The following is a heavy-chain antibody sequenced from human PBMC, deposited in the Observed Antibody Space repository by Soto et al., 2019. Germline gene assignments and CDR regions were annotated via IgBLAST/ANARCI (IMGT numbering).Heavy chain of an antibody. CDR2: IIPIFGTA. Sequence: SVKVSCKASGGTFSSYAISWVRQAPGQGLEWVGGIIPIFGTANYAQKFQGRVTITADKSTSTAYMELSSLRSEDTAVYYCAKDGSDYMAYYYYYGMDVWGQGTTVTVSS. D-gene: IGHD4-4*01. CDR1: GGTFSSYA. CDR3: AKDGSDYMAYYYYYGMDV. V-gene: IGHV1-69*06. J-gene: IGHJ6*02.